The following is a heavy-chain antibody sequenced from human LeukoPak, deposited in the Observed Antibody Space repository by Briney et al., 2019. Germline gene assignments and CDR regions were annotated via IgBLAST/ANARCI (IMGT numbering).Heavy chain of an antibody. CDR2: ISGSASST. Sequence: GGSLRLSCAASGFTFSSYAMSWVRQAPGKGLEWVSGISGSASSTYYADSVKGRVTISRDNSKSTLFLQMSSLRAEDTAIYYCAKDGEYCGGDCYPEYYFDYWGQGALVTVSS. CDR1: GFTFSSYA. CDR3: AKDGEYCGGDCYPEYYFDY. D-gene: IGHD2-21*02. V-gene: IGHV3-23*01. J-gene: IGHJ4*02.